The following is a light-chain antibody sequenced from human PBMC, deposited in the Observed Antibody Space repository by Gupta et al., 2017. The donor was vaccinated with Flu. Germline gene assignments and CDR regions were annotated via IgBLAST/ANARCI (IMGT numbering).Light chain of an antibody. J-gene: IGLJ3*02. CDR1: SSDVGRYNL. Sequence: SITISCTGTSSDVGRYNLVSWYHQYPGTAPRLIIHEVNKRPSGVSNRCAASNSGTTAFPTTSGLQPGDDAYYYCCSYVSGHSWVFGGGTKLTVL. CDR3: CSYVSGHSWV. CDR2: EVN. V-gene: IGLV2-23*02.